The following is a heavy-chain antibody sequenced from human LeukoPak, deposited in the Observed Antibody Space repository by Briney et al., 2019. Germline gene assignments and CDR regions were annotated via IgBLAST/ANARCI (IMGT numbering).Heavy chain of an antibody. V-gene: IGHV4-59*01. CDR1: GFTFSSYS. J-gene: IGHJ1*01. D-gene: IGHD6-13*01. CDR2: IYYSGST. Sequence: GSLRLSCAASGFTFSSYSMNWVRQAPGKGLEWIGYIYYSGSTNYNPSLKSRVTISVDTSKNQFSLKLSSVTAADTAVYYCARDRRSSSWQEYFQHWGQGTLFTVSS. CDR3: ARDRRSSSWQEYFQH.